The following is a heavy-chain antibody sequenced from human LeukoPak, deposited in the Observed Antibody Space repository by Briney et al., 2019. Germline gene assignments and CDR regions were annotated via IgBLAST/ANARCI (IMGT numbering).Heavy chain of an antibody. J-gene: IGHJ4*02. D-gene: IGHD1/OR15-1a*01. V-gene: IGHV3-74*01. Sequence: PGGSLRLSCAASGITFGRYWIHWVRQAPGKGLVWVARINTDGSTTNYADSVKGRFTISRDNAKNTLYLQVNNLRAEDTAVYYCAIDFTGEQDYWGQGTLVTVSS. CDR3: AIDFTGEQDY. CDR2: INTDGSTT. CDR1: GITFGRYW.